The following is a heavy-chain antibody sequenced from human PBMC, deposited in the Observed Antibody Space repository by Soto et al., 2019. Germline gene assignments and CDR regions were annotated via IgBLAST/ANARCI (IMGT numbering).Heavy chain of an antibody. CDR2: ISGSGGST. V-gene: IGHV3-23*01. Sequence: EVQLLESGGGLVQPGGSLRLSCAASGFTFSSYAMSWVRQAPGKRLEWVSAISGSGGSTYYADSVKGRFTISRDNSKNRLYLQMNSLRAEDPAVYYCAKDNPDGSGSQCPYYYYYYGMDVWGQGTTVTVS. CDR1: GFTFSSYA. D-gene: IGHD3-10*01. J-gene: IGHJ6*02. CDR3: AKDNPDGSGSQCPYYYYYYGMDV.